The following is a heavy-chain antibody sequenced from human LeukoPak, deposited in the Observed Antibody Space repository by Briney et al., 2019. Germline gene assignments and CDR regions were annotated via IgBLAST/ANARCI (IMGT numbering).Heavy chain of an antibody. V-gene: IGHV3-30*03. CDR2: ISYDGSNK. CDR3: ARDPYSSTWSYGMDV. Sequence: GGSLRLSFAASGFTFSSYGMHWVRQAPGKGLEWVAVISYDGSNKYYADSVKGRFTISRDNPKNSLFLQLNTLRAEDTAVYYCARDPYSSTWSYGMDVWGQGTTVTVSS. CDR1: GFTFSSYG. D-gene: IGHD6-6*01. J-gene: IGHJ6*02.